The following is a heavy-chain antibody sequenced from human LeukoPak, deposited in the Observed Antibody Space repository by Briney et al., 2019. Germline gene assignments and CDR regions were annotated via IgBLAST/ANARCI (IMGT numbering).Heavy chain of an antibody. CDR2: AYASGAN. CDR1: GDSVTGHG. CDR3: ARDNVGSLDF. D-gene: IGHD3-10*01. J-gene: IGHJ4*02. Sequence: PSETLSLTCSVSGDSVTGHGWSWVRQPPGKGLEWIGYAYASGANSDNCNPSLKSRITISVDTSRNQFSLRLNSVTAADTAIYYCARDNVGSLDFWGQGILVTVSS. V-gene: IGHV4-59*02.